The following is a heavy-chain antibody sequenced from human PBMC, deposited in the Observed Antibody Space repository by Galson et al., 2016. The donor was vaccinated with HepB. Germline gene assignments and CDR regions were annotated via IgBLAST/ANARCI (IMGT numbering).Heavy chain of an antibody. V-gene: IGHV4-59*01. D-gene: IGHD1-26*01. J-gene: IGHJ4*02. CDR1: GGSISTYY. Sequence: SETLSLTCTVSGGSISTYYWTWIRQPPGKGLEWIGYFYYTGSTSYNPSLKSRVTMSVDTSKNQFSLKLYSVTAADTAVYYCAKVVGSYFDYWGQGTLVTVSS. CDR2: FYYTGST. CDR3: AKVVGSYFDY.